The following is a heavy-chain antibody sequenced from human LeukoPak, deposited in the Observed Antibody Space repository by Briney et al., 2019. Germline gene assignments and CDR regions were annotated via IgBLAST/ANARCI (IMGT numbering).Heavy chain of an antibody. J-gene: IGHJ4*02. D-gene: IGHD2-21*02. Sequence: SETLSLTCSVSGGSISSYYWSWIRQPAGKGLEWIGRIYTSGSTNYNPSLKSRVTMSVETSKNQFSLKLSSVTAADTAVYYCARVSGGAYCGGDCYLTLDYWGQGTLVTVSS. CDR1: GGSISSYY. CDR2: IYTSGST. V-gene: IGHV4-4*07. CDR3: ARVSGGAYCGGDCYLTLDY.